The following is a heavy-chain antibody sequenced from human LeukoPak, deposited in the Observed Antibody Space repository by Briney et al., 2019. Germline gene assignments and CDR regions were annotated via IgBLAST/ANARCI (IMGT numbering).Heavy chain of an antibody. D-gene: IGHD3-10*01. CDR2: INHSGST. CDR1: GGSFSGYY. J-gene: IGHJ4*02. Sequence: SSETLSLTCAVYGGSFSGYYWSWIRQPPGKGLEWIGEINHSGSTNYNPSLKSRVTISVDTSKNQFSLKLSSVTAADTAVYYCARVPYYYGSGSPFDYWGQGTLVTVSS. CDR3: ARVPYYYGSGSPFDY. V-gene: IGHV4-34*01.